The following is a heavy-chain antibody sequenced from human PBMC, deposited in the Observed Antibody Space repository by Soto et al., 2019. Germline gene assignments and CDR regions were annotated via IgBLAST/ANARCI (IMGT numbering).Heavy chain of an antibody. J-gene: IGHJ4*02. CDR1: GFTFSSYW. V-gene: IGHV3-74*01. CDR3: ARWFTYGNFDYFDY. D-gene: IGHD3-10*01. Sequence: GGSLSLSCAASGFTFSSYWMHWFRQAPGKGLVWVSRINTDGSNTAYADSVKGRFTISRDNAKNTLYLQMSGLRAEDTAVYYCARWFTYGNFDYFDYWGQGTQVTVSS. CDR2: INTDGSNT.